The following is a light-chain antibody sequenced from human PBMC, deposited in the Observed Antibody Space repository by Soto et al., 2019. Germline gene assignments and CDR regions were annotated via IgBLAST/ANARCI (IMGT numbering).Light chain of an antibody. CDR2: GAS. J-gene: IGKJ1*01. V-gene: IGKV3-20*01. CDR3: QQYGSSPPT. Sequence: EIVLTQSPGTLSLSTGGRATLSCRASQSVSSSYLAWYQQKPGQAPRLLIYGASSRATGIPDRFSGSGSGTDFTLTISRLEPEDFAVYYCQQYGSSPPTFGQGTNVDIK. CDR1: QSVSSSY.